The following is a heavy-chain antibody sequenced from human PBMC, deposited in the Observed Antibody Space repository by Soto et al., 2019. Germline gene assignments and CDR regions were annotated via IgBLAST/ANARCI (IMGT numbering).Heavy chain of an antibody. CDR2: ISGSGDKT. J-gene: IGHJ5*02. CDR3: AKEDLWFGGTNWFDP. CDR1: GFTFSTYA. V-gene: IGHV3-23*01. Sequence: QAGGSLRLSCAASGFTFSTYAMSWVRQAPGKGLEWVSGISGSGDKTYYAEFVKGRFTISRDNSKNTLYLQMNSLRADDTAVYYCAKEDLWFGGTNWFDPWGQGTLVTVSS. D-gene: IGHD3-10*01.